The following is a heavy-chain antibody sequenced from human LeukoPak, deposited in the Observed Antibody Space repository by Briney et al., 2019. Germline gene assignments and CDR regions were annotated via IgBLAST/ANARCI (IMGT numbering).Heavy chain of an antibody. CDR3: ARHSEEDGSNPKPLDY. J-gene: IGHJ4*02. CDR1: GGSITISHFF. V-gene: IGHV4-39*01. D-gene: IGHD6-6*01. Sequence: SEILSLTCTVSGGSITISHFFWSWVRRPPGKGLEWLGSISYSWRTFYNPSLRSRVTIYVESSRNQFSLRLNSVTAADTAVYYCARHSEEDGSNPKPLDYWGRGTLVTVSS. CDR2: ISYSWRT.